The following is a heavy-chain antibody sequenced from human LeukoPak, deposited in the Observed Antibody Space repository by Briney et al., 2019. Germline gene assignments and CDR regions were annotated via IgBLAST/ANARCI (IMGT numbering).Heavy chain of an antibody. J-gene: IGHJ5*02. V-gene: IGHV3-15*01. CDR1: GFIFSHAW. CDR2: IKSKTDGGTT. D-gene: IGHD2-15*01. Sequence: GGSLRLSCAASGFIFSHAWMTWVRQAPGKGLEWVGRIKSKTDGGTTDYAAPVKGRFTISRDDSKNTLYLQMNSLKTEDTAVYYCTTEDIVVVVGAYDPWGQGTLVTVSS. CDR3: TTEDIVVVVGAYDP.